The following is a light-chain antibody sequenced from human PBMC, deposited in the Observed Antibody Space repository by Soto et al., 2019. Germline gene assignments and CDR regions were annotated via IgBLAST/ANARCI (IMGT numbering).Light chain of an antibody. J-gene: IGLJ2*01. CDR3: SSYAGSNNFVV. V-gene: IGLV2-8*01. Sequence: QPVLTQPPSASGSPGQSVTISCTGTSSDVGGYNYVSWYQQHSGKAPKLMIYEVSKRPSGVPDRFSGSKSGNTASLTVSGLQAEDEADYYCSSYAGSNNFVVFGGGTKLTVL. CDR1: SSDVGGYNY. CDR2: EVS.